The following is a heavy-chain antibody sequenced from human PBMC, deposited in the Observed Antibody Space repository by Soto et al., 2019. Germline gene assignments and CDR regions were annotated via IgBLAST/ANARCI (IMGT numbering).Heavy chain of an antibody. Sequence: QVQLQESGPGLVKPSETLSLTCTVSGGSISSYYWSWIRQPPGRGLEWIGYIYYSGGTNYNPSPTRRVTISVDTSKTQFSLKLSSVTAADTAVYYCARRYGSAFDCWGQGKMVTVSS. D-gene: IGHD1-20*01. CDR1: GGSISSYY. J-gene: IGHJ3*01. V-gene: IGHV4-59*08. CDR2: IYYSGGT. CDR3: ARRYGSAFDC.